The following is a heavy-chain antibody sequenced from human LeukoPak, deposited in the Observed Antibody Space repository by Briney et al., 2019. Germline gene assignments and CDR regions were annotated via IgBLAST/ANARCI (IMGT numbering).Heavy chain of an antibody. V-gene: IGHV1-18*01. CDR3: ARTSAGGPPDY. Sequence: ASVKVSCKASGYTFMSHGISWVRQAPRQGLEWMGWISAYNGKTDSPQKFQGRVTMTTDTSTSTAYMDLRTLRSDDTAVYYCARTSAGGPPDYWGQGTLVTVSS. J-gene: IGHJ4*02. CDR2: ISAYNGKT. CDR1: GYTFMSHG. D-gene: IGHD6-19*01.